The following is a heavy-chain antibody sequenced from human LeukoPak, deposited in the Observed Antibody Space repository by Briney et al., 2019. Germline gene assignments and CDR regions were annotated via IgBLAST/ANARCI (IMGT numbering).Heavy chain of an antibody. V-gene: IGHV2-5*02. CDR2: IYWDDDK. CDR3: AHRLGFGGYVD. CDR1: GFSLSTSGPG. Sequence: VSSPTLVKPTQTLTLTCFFSGFSLSTSGPGVGWIRQPPGKALEWLAPIYWDDDKRYSPSLKGRLTITNDTSKNQVVLTMTNMDPVDTATYYCAHRLGFGGYVDWGKGTLVTVSS. J-gene: IGHJ4*02. D-gene: IGHD5-12*01.